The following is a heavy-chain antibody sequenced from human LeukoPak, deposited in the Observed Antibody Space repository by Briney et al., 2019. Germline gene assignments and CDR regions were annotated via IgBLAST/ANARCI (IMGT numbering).Heavy chain of an antibody. CDR2: INPSGGST. J-gene: IGHJ4*02. CDR1: GYSVTSYY. V-gene: IGHV1-46*01. CDR3: ARGDPIEWEPIIDY. D-gene: IGHD1-26*01. Sequence: ASVTLSCKASGYSVTSYYMHWVRQAPGQGLEWMGIINPSGGSTGYAQNSQGRVTMTRDTSTSTVYMELSSLRSEDTAVYYCARGDPIEWEPIIDYWGQGTLVTVSS.